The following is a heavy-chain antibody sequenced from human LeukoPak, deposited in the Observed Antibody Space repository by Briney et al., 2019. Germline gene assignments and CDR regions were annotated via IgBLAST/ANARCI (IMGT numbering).Heavy chain of an antibody. Sequence: GGSLRLSCAASGFTFSSYSMNWVRQAPGKGLEWVSSISSSSSYIYYADSVKGRFTISRDNAKNSLYLQMNTLRAEDTAVYYCVRGGGYNYFDYWGQGTLVTVSS. CDR1: GFTFSSYS. V-gene: IGHV3-21*01. CDR2: ISSSSSYI. J-gene: IGHJ4*02. D-gene: IGHD5-24*01. CDR3: VRGGGYNYFDY.